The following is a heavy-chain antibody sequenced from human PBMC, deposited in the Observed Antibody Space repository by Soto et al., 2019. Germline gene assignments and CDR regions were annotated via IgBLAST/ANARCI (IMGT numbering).Heavy chain of an antibody. V-gene: IGHV4-39*01. Sequence: KPSETLSLTCSVSGYAVTSSDYYFSCIRQPPGKGLELIGSMFYSGLTYYNPSLKSRVTLSVDTSKNQFSVRLNSVTAADTAVYYCAPLSVSLSGPYGIHVWGQGTTVTVYS. CDR2: MFYSGLT. D-gene: IGHD2-15*01. J-gene: IGHJ6*02. CDR3: APLSVSLSGPYGIHV. CDR1: GYAVTSSDYY.